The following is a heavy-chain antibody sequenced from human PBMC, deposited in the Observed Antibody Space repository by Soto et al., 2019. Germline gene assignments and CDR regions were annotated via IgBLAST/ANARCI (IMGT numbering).Heavy chain of an antibody. Sequence: TLSLTRTVSCGSISSSSYYFGWIRQPPGKGLEWIGSIYYSGSTYYNPSLKSRVTISVDTSKNQFSLKLSSVTAADTAVYYCAREYCSSTSCADKDYWGQGTQVTVSS. CDR3: AREYCSSTSCADKDY. CDR1: CGSISSSSYY. D-gene: IGHD2-2*01. V-gene: IGHV4-39*02. CDR2: IYYSGST. J-gene: IGHJ4*02.